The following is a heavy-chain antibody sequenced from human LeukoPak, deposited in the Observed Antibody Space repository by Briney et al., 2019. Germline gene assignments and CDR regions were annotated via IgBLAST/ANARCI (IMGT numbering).Heavy chain of an antibody. Sequence: SVKVSCKASGGTFSSYAISWVRQAPGEGLEWMGGIIPIFGTANYAQKFQGRVTITADESTSTAYMELSSLRSEDTAVYYCASFMTPNRQLLHDYWGQGTLVTVSS. D-gene: IGHD2-2*01. V-gene: IGHV1-69*13. CDR2: IIPIFGTA. J-gene: IGHJ4*02. CDR1: GGTFSSYA. CDR3: ASFMTPNRQLLHDY.